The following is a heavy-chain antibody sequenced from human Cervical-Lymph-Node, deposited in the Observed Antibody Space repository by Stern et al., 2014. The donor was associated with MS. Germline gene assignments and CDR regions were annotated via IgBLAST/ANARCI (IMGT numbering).Heavy chain of an antibody. D-gene: IGHD3-3*01. CDR2: ISSSRSTL. CDR1: GFTFSSYS. CDR3: ARANYDFWSGNSSFQRYYYGMDV. J-gene: IGHJ6*02. V-gene: IGHV3-48*02. Sequence: EDQLVESGGGLVQPGGSLRLSCAASGFTFSSYSMNWVRQAPGKGLEWISYISSSRSTLYYADSVKGRFTISRDNAKNSLYLQMNSLRDEDTAVYYCARANYDFWSGNSSFQRYYYGMDVWGQGTTVTVSS.